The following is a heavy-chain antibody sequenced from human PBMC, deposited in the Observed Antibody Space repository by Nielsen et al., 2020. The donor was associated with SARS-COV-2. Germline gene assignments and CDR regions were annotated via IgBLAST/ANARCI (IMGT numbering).Heavy chain of an antibody. V-gene: IGHV3-30*18. Sequence: VRQAPGKGLEWVAVISYDGSNKYYADSVKGRFTISRDNSKNTLYLQMNSLRAEDTAVYYCAKGVHVDTAMVRYYYYGMDVWGQGTTVTVSS. CDR2: ISYDGSNK. CDR3: AKGVHVDTAMVRYYYYGMDV. J-gene: IGHJ6*02. D-gene: IGHD5-18*01.